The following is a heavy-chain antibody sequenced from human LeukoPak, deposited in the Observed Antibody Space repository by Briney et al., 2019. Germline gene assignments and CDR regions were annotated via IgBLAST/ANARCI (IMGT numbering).Heavy chain of an antibody. J-gene: IGHJ4*02. D-gene: IGHD4-23*01. CDR2: IWYDGSKK. CDR1: GFIFSNYG. CDR3: AKDIGTWPNSLFDY. V-gene: IGHV3-33*06. Sequence: GRSLRLSCAASGFIFSNYGFHWVRQAPGKGLEGVALIWYDGSKKYYTDSVKGRLTISRDDSKNTLFLQMNSLRAEDMAVYYCAKDIGTWPNSLFDYWGQGNLVTVSS.